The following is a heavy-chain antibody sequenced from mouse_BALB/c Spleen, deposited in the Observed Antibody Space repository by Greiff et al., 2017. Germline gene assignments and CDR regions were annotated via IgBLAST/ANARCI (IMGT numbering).Heavy chain of an antibody. V-gene: IGHV1-4*02. CDR1: GYTFTSYT. D-gene: IGHD2-4*01. J-gene: IGHJ3*01. CDR2: INPSSGYT. Sequence: VMLVESAAELARPGASVKMSCKASGYTFTSYTMHWVKQRPGQGLEWIGYINPSSGYTEYNQKFKDKTTLTADKSSSTAYMQLSSLTSEDSAVYYCARRGGLRSPFAYWGQGTLVTVSA. CDR3: ARRGGLRSPFAY.